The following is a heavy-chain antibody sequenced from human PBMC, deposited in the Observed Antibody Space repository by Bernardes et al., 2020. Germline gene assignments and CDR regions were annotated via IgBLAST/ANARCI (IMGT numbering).Heavy chain of an antibody. Sequence: VGSLILSCAASGFTFRSYAMSWVRQAPGKGLEWVSAISGSGGSTYYADSVKGRFTISRDNSKNTLYLQMNSLRAEDTAVYYCAKVSEEQWLSAAFDIWGQGTMVTVSS. CDR2: ISGSGGST. J-gene: IGHJ3*02. CDR3: AKVSEEQWLSAAFDI. CDR1: GFTFRSYA. D-gene: IGHD6-19*01. V-gene: IGHV3-23*01.